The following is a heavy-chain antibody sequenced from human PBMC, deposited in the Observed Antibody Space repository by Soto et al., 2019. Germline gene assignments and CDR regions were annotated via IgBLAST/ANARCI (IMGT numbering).Heavy chain of an antibody. V-gene: IGHV3-73*01. D-gene: IGHD3-10*01. CDR1: GFTFSGSA. Sequence: GGSLRLSCAASGFTFSGSAMHWVRQTSGKGLEWVGRIRNKANSYATAYAASVDGRFTISRDDSKNTAYLQMNSLKTEDTAVYYCISRPGSGSPVDVWGQGTTVTVSS. J-gene: IGHJ6*02. CDR2: IRNKANSYAT. CDR3: ISRPGSGSPVDV.